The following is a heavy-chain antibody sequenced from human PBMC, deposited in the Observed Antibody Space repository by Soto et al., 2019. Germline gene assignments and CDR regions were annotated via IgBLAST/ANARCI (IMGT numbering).Heavy chain of an antibody. J-gene: IGHJ6*02. CDR2: FYYSAST. CDR3: AIVWGKTTVVSTYYGSGMDV. V-gene: IGHV4-59*01. CDR1: GGSTSIYH. D-gene: IGHD4-17*01. Sequence: QVQLQESGPGLVKPSETLSLTCTVSGGSTSIYHWSWIRPPPVEGMEWIGYFYYSASTNYNPYLKNRVTISVDRSKNQFSLKLGYVTAADTAVYYCAIVWGKTTVVSTYYGSGMDVWGQGTTVTVSS.